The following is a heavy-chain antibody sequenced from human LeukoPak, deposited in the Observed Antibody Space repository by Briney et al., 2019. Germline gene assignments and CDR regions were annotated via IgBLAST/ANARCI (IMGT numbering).Heavy chain of an antibody. CDR2: ICGSGGST. V-gene: IGHV3-23*01. J-gene: IGHJ4*02. CDR1: GFTFSNYA. D-gene: IGHD5-24*01. Sequence: GGSLRLSCAASGFTFSNYAMKRVRPAPGEGREWGSAICGSGGSTYYADSVKGRFTVSRDNSKNTLYLQMNSLRAEDTAVYYCARVEVAHHEGYFDYWGQGTLVTVSS. CDR3: ARVEVAHHEGYFDY.